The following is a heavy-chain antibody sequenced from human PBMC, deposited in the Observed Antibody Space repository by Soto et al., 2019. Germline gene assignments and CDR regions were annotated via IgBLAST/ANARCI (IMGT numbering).Heavy chain of an antibody. J-gene: IGHJ3*02. D-gene: IGHD1-26*01. V-gene: IGHV3-64D*06. CDR2: ISSNGGST. Sequence: GGSLRLSCSASGFTFGSYAMHWVRQAPGKGLEYVSAISSNGGSTYYADSVKGRFTISRDNSKNTLYLQMSSLRAEDTAVYYCVKDRNSGSYPNHDAFDIWGQGTMVTVSS. CDR1: GFTFGSYA. CDR3: VKDRNSGSYPNHDAFDI.